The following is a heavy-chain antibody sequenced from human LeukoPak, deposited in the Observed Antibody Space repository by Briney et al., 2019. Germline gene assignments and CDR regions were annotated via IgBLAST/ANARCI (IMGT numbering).Heavy chain of an antibody. CDR1: EFTFSTYG. J-gene: IGHJ4*02. D-gene: IGHD6-13*01. CDR2: ISYDGSYK. V-gene: IGHV3-30*18. Sequence: GGSLRLSCAPSEFTFSTYGMQWVRQAPGRGLEWVAVISYDGSYKFYADSVKGRFTISRDNSNNTLYLQMNSLRAEDTAVYYCAKDRYSGLNPIDYWGQGTLVTVSS. CDR3: AKDRYSGLNPIDY.